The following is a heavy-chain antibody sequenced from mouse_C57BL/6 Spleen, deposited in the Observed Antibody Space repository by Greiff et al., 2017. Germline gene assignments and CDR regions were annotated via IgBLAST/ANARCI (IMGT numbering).Heavy chain of an antibody. J-gene: IGHJ2*01. CDR3: ARHGYDGYLYYFDY. CDR2: FYPGSGSI. Sequence: VKLMESGAELVKPGASVKLSCKASGYTFTEYTIPWVKQRSGQGLEWIGWFYPGSGSIKYNEKFKDKATLTAATSSSTVYMELSRLTYEASAVYCCARHGYDGYLYYFDYWGQGTTLTVSS. CDR1: GYTFTEYT. D-gene: IGHD2-3*01. V-gene: IGHV1-62-2*01.